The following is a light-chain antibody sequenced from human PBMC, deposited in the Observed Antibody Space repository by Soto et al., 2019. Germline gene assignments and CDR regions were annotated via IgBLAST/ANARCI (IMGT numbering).Light chain of an antibody. J-gene: IGKJ5*01. CDR2: DAS. Sequence: DIQMTQSPSTLSASVGDRVTITCRASQSISSWLAWYQQKPGKAPKLLIYDASSLESGVPSRFSGSGSGTDFTLTISTLEPEDFAVYYCQHRSEWPVSFGQGTRLEIK. CDR1: QSISSW. CDR3: QHRSEWPVS. V-gene: IGKV1-5*01.